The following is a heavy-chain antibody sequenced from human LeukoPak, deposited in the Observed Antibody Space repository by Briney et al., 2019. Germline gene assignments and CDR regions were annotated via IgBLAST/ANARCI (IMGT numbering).Heavy chain of an antibody. CDR1: GDSISSGGYY. J-gene: IGHJ4*02. V-gene: IGHV4-31*03. CDR3: ARGLYSIVDY. CDR2: IDYSGST. Sequence: PSETLSLPCTVSGDSISSGGYYGSWIRQHRGKGLEWMGYIDYSGSTYYNPSLKSRVTISRDTSKNQFSLKLSSVTAADTAVYYCARGLYSIVDYWGQGTLVTVSS. D-gene: IGHD2-8*01.